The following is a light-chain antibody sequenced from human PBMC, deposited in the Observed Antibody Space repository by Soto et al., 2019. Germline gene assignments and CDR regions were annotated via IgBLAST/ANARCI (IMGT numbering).Light chain of an antibody. Sequence: QSVLTQPPSASGSPGQSVTISCTGTSSDVGGYNYVSWYQQHPGKAPKLMIYDVSKRPSGVPDRFSGSKSGNTASLTVSGLQADEEADYYCSSYAGTHVVFGTGTKVTVL. CDR2: DVS. CDR3: SSYAGTHVV. V-gene: IGLV2-8*01. CDR1: SSDVGGYNY. J-gene: IGLJ1*01.